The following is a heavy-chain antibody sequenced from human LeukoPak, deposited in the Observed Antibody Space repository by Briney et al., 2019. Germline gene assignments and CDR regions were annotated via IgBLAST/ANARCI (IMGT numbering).Heavy chain of an antibody. CDR3: AKDQHNWNQGYFDN. Sequence: GGSLRLSSAASQFTSSSYTMTWVRHAPGRGLEFVSAISDSGGTTFYADSVKGRFTISRDNSMKTLFLQMNRLRDEDTAIYYCAKDQHNWNQGYFDNWGQGTLVTVSS. D-gene: IGHD1-1*01. J-gene: IGHJ4*02. CDR1: QFTSSSYT. CDR2: ISDSGGTT. V-gene: IGHV3-23*01.